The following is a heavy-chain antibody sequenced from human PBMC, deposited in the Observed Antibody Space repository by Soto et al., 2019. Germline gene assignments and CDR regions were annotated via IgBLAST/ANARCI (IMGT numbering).Heavy chain of an antibody. J-gene: IGHJ3*02. CDR2: IYWDDDK. CDR1: GFSLSTSGVG. Sequence: SGPTLVKPTQTLTLTCTFSGFSLSTSGVGVGWIRQPPGKALEWLALIYWDDDKRYSPSLKSRLTITKDTSKNQVVLTMTNMDPVDTATYYCALEPGIAEWPGAFDIWGQGTMVTVSS. V-gene: IGHV2-5*02. D-gene: IGHD6-13*01. CDR3: ALEPGIAEWPGAFDI.